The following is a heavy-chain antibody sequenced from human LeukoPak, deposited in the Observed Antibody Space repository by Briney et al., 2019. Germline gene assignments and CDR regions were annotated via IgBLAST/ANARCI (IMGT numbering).Heavy chain of an antibody. CDR1: GITFSNYA. Sequence: PGGSLRLSCAASGITFSNYAMSWVRQAPGKGLEWVSSISGSGDGTYFADSVKGRFTISRDNSKNTLFLQMNSLRAEDTAVYYCATVQCQLPSARWPSINWGQRTLVTVSS. CDR3: ATVQCQLPSARWPSIN. D-gene: IGHD5-24*01. V-gene: IGHV3-23*01. J-gene: IGHJ4*02. CDR2: ISGSGDGT.